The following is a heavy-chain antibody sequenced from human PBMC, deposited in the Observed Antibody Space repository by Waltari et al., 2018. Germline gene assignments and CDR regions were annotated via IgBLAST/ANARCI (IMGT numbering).Heavy chain of an antibody. J-gene: IGHJ5*02. CDR2: INEDGGAK. Sequence: EVQLVESGGGLVQPGGSLRLSCAVSGFTLSSSWIGWVRQAPGKGVEWVAKINEDGGAKDYVDSVKGRFTISRDNGKNSLYLQMNSLRAEDTAVYYCAKDSDRSLAPWGQGTPVTVSS. V-gene: IGHV3-7*01. D-gene: IGHD2-15*01. CDR3: AKDSDRSLAP. CDR1: GFTLSSSW.